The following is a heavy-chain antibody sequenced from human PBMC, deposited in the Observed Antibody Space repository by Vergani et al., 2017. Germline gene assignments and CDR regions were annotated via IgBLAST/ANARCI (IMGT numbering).Heavy chain of an antibody. CDR3: AKDPRLARDYFDY. V-gene: IGHV3-30*18. Sequence: QVPLVESGGGVVQPGRSLRLSCAASGFTFSSYGMHWVRQAPGKGLEWVAVISYDGSNKYYADSVKGRFTISRDNSKNTLYLQMNSLRAEDTAVYYCAKDPRLARDYFDYWGQGTLVTVSS. J-gene: IGHJ4*02. CDR1: GFTFSSYG. D-gene: IGHD6-19*01. CDR2: ISYDGSNK.